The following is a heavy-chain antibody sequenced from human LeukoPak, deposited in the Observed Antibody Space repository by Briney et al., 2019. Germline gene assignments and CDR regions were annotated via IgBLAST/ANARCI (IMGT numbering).Heavy chain of an antibody. CDR2: IYYSGST. J-gene: IGHJ4*02. D-gene: IGHD3-10*01. Sequence: SETLSLTCTVSGGSISSYYWGWIRQPPGKGLEWIGSIYYSGSTYYNPSLKSRVTISVDTSKNQFSLKLSSVTAADTAVYYCARDGYYYGHFDYWGQGTLVTVSS. V-gene: IGHV4-39*07. CDR1: GGSISSYY. CDR3: ARDGYYYGHFDY.